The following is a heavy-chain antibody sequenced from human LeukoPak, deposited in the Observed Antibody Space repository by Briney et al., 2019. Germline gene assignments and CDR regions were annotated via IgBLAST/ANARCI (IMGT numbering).Heavy chain of an antibody. Sequence: SETLSLTCTVSGGSISGYYWSWIRQPAGKGLEWIGRIYTSGSTNYNPSLKSRVTMSVDTSKNQFSLKLTSVTAADMAVYYCARGYCSGGSCYIFDYWGLGTLVTVSS. V-gene: IGHV4-4*07. CDR2: IYTSGST. CDR3: ARGYCSGGSCYIFDY. J-gene: IGHJ4*02. CDR1: GGSISGYY. D-gene: IGHD2-15*01.